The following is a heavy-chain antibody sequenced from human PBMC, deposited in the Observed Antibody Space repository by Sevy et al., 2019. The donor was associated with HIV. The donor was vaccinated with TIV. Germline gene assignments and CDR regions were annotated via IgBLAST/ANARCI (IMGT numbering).Heavy chain of an antibody. V-gene: IGHV3-30-3*01. CDR1: GFTFSSHA. D-gene: IGHD3-16*01. Sequence: GGSLRLSCAASGFTFSSHAMHWVRQAPGKGLEWMAAISYDGSSRYYADSVKGRFTISRDDSKNTLYPQMSSLSAWDTAAYDWARDGGYAVNFLPSGYWGQGTLVSVSS. CDR3: ARDGGYAVNFLPSGY. CDR2: ISYDGSSR. J-gene: IGHJ4*02.